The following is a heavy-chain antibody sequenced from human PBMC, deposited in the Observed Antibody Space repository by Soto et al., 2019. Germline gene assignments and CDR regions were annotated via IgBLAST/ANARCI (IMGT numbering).Heavy chain of an antibody. V-gene: IGHV3-13*05. J-gene: IGHJ6*02. CDR3: ATTDREFDGLDV. Sequence: EVQLVESGGGLVQPGGSLRLSCEDSGFTFRNYDMHWVRQGTGKGLEWVSGISAAGDPDSADSVEGRFINSRENAQNSICLQMNSLRGGDTAVYYCATTDREFDGLDVWGQGTTVIGSS. CDR1: GFTFRNYD. CDR2: ISAAGDP. D-gene: IGHD1-1*01.